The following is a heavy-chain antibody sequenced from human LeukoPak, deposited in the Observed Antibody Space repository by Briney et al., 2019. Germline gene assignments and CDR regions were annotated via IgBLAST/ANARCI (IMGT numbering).Heavy chain of an antibody. CDR2: IRSKANSYAT. J-gene: IGHJ6*03. D-gene: IGHD3-10*01. CDR3: TRRYYYGSGEHKGIMDV. V-gene: IGHV3-73*01. Sequence: GGSLRLSCAASGFTFSGSAMHWVRQASGKGLEWVGRIRSKANSYATAYAASVKGRFTISRDDSKNTAYLQMNSLKTEDTAVYYCTRRYYYGSGEHKGIMDVWGKGTTVTISS. CDR1: GFTFSGSA.